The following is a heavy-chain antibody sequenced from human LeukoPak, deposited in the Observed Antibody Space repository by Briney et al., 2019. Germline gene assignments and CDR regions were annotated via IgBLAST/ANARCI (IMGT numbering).Heavy chain of an antibody. J-gene: IGHJ4*02. D-gene: IGHD3-22*01. Sequence: ASVKVSCKASGYTFTSYGISWVRQAPGQGLEWMGWISAYNGNTNYAQKLQGRVTMTTDTSTSTAYMELRSLRSDDTAVYYCARDSDHHYDSSGWWFDYWGQGTLVTVSS. CDR1: GYTFTSYG. CDR2: ISAYNGNT. CDR3: ARDSDHHYDSSGWWFDY. V-gene: IGHV1-18*01.